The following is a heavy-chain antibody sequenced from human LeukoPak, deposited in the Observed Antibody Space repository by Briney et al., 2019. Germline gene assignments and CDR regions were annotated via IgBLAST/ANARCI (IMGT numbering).Heavy chain of an antibody. CDR3: AVQRGGDGYNTFDY. Sequence: GGSLRLSCAASGFTFSSYAMSWVRQAPGKGLEWVSGLSGSGDDTDYADSVKGRFTISRDNSKNTVCLQMNSLRAEDTAVYYCAVQRGGDGYNTFDYWGQGTLVTVSS. J-gene: IGHJ4*02. CDR1: GFTFSSYA. CDR2: LSGSGDDT. D-gene: IGHD5-24*01. V-gene: IGHV3-23*01.